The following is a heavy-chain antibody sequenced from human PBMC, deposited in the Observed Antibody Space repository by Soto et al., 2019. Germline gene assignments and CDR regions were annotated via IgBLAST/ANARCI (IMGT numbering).Heavy chain of an antibody. CDR2: ISGSGGST. V-gene: IGHV3-23*01. J-gene: IGHJ6*02. CDR3: AKGLRRLLSTQYYYGLDV. D-gene: IGHD3-10*01. Sequence: GGSLRLSCAASGFTFSPYAMSWVRQAPGKGLEWVSSISGSGGSTHYADSVKGRFTVSRDNSKRALSLQMSSLREEDTATSYGAKGLRRLLSTQYYYGLDVWGRGTTVTVSS. CDR1: GFTFSPYA.